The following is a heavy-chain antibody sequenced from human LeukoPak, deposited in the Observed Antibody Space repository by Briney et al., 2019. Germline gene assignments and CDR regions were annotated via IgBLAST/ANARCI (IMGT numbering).Heavy chain of an antibody. CDR1: GFTFSSYE. D-gene: IGHD3-10*01. V-gene: IGHV3-48*03. CDR2: ISSSGSTI. CDR3: ARVTMAMVRLDP. J-gene: IGHJ5*02. Sequence: PGGSLRLSCAASGFTFSSYEMNWVRQAPGKGLEWVSYISSSGSTIYYADSVKGRFTISRDNAKNSLYLQMNSLRAEDTAVYYCARVTMAMVRLDPWGQGTLVTVSS.